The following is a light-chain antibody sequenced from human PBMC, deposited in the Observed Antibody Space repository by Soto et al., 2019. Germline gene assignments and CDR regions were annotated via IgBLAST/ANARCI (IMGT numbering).Light chain of an antibody. Sequence: QSALTQPPSASGSPGQSVTISCTGTSSDVGGYNYVSWYQQHPGKAPKLMIYEVSKRPSGVPDRFSGSESGNTASLTVSGLQAEDEADYYCSSYGGSNNSPVFGGGTKLTVL. CDR2: EVS. J-gene: IGLJ2*01. CDR1: SSDVGGYNY. CDR3: SSYGGSNNSPV. V-gene: IGLV2-8*01.